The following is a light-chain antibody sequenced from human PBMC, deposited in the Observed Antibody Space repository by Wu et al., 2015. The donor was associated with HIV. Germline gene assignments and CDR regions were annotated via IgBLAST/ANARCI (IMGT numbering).Light chain of an antibody. CDR2: DAI. Sequence: EIVLTQSPGTLSLSPGERATLSCRVSQSISSGYLAWYQQKPGQAPRLLIYDAINRATGIPARFSGSGSGTDFTLTISNLEPEDFAIYYCQQRSNWPLTFGGGTKVEIK. V-gene: IGKV3-11*01. CDR1: QSISSGY. CDR3: QQRSNWPLT. J-gene: IGKJ4*01.